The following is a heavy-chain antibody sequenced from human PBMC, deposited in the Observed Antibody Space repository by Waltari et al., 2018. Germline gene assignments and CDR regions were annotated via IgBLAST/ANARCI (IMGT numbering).Heavy chain of an antibody. D-gene: IGHD6-13*01. CDR1: GYTFTSYG. Sequence: QVQLVQSGAEVKKPGASVKVSCTASGYTFTSYGIRRLRQAPGQGLEWMGWISADNGNTNYAQKLQGRVTMTTDTSTSTAYMELRSLRSDDTAVYYCARDLDGAAAGNYFDYWGQGTLVTVSS. CDR3: ARDLDGAAAGNYFDY. CDR2: ISADNGNT. V-gene: IGHV1-18*04. J-gene: IGHJ4*02.